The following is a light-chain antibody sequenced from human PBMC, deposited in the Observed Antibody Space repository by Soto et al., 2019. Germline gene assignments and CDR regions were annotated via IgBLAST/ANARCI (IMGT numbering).Light chain of an antibody. CDR3: QQRSDWPPFP. J-gene: IGKJ2*01. Sequence: EIVLTQSPAILSLSPGERAILSCRASQSINNYLVWFPQKPGQAPRLLMSEASKRATGIPARFSGSGSGTDFPLTIGSLGTEDCAVYFLQQRSDWPPFPFGQGTKLEI. V-gene: IGKV3-11*01. CDR2: EAS. CDR1: QSINNY.